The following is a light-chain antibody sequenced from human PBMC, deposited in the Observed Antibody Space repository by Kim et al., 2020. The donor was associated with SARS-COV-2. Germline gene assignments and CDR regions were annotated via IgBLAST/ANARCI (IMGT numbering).Light chain of an antibody. V-gene: IGKV1-27*01. CDR2: AAS. J-gene: IGKJ3*01. CDR3: QKYNSAPFT. Sequence: ASVGDRVIITCRASPGIINYLAWYQQKPGKVPKLLIYAASTLQSGVPSRFSGSGSGTDFTLTISSLQPEDVATYYFQKYNSAPFTFGPGTKVDIK. CDR1: PGIINY.